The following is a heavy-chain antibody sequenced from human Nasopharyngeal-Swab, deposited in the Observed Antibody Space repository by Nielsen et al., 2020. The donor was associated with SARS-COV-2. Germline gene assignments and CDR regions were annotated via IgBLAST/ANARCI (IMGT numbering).Heavy chain of an antibody. V-gene: IGHV3-74*01. CDR3: ARDVGDYYDSSGTFDY. D-gene: IGHD3-22*01. J-gene: IGHJ4*02. Sequence: WIRQPPGKGLVWVSRINSDGSSTSYADSVKGRFTISRDNAKNTLYLQMNGLRAEDTAVYYCARDVGDYYDSSGTFDYWGQGTLVTVSS. CDR2: INSDGSST.